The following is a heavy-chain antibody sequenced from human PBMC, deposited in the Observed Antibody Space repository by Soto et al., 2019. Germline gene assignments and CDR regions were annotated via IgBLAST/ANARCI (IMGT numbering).Heavy chain of an antibody. D-gene: IGHD6-19*01. J-gene: IGHJ6*02. V-gene: IGHV6-1*01. CDR1: GDSVSSNSAA. CDR2: TYYRSKWYN. Sequence: SQTLSLTCAISGDSVSSNSAAWNWIRQSPSRGLEWLGRTYYRSKWYNDYAVSVKSRITINPDTSKNQFSLQLNSVTPEDTAVYYCARDPGIAVASQIYYYYGMDVWGQGTTVTVYS. CDR3: ARDPGIAVASQIYYYYGMDV.